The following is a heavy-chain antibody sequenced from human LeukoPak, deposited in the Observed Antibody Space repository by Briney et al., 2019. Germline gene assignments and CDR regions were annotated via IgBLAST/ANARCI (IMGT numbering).Heavy chain of an antibody. CDR1: GFTFSNYW. J-gene: IGHJ4*02. CDR2: INDDGSAT. Sequence: GGSLRLSCSASGFTFSNYWMHWVRQVPGKGLVWVSRINDDGSATFYADSVKGRFTISRDNAKNTLFLQMSSLRAEDTAVYFCAREILAPGKTHDYWGQGTLVTVSS. V-gene: IGHV3-74*01. CDR3: AREILAPGKTHDY.